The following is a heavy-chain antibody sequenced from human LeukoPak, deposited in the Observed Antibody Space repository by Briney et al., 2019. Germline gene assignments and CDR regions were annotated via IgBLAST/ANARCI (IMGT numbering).Heavy chain of an antibody. Sequence: GGSLRLSCAASGFTFRSYAMSWVRQAPGRGLEWVSAISGSGGRTYYADSVKGRFTISRDNSKKTLYLQMNGLRAEDTDVYDCAKGPGYGYYCFDDWGQGTLVTVSS. J-gene: IGHJ4*02. D-gene: IGHD5-12*01. V-gene: IGHV3-23*01. CDR3: AKGPGYGYYCFDD. CDR1: GFTFRSYA. CDR2: ISGSGGRT.